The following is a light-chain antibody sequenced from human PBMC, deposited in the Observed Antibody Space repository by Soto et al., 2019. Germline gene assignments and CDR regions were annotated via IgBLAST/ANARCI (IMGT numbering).Light chain of an antibody. Sequence: QLVLTQSPSASASLGASVKLTCTLSSGHSSYAIAWHQQQPEKGPRYLMKLNSDGSHSKGDGVPDRFSGSSSGAERYLTNSSLQSEDEADYYCQAWGTGRPRVFGGGTKLTVL. CDR2: LNSDGSH. CDR3: QAWGTGRPRV. J-gene: IGLJ3*02. CDR1: SGHSSYA. V-gene: IGLV4-69*01.